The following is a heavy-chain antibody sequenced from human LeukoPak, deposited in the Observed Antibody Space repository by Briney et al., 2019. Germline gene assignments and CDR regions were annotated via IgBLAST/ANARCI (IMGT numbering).Heavy chain of an antibody. V-gene: IGHV3-30*02. CDR1: GFTFSSYG. CDR3: AKDLFYDRSGLPPGY. Sequence: GGSLRLSCAASGFTFSSYGMHWVRQAPGKGLEWVAFIRYDGSDKYYADSVKGRFTISRDNAKNTLYLQMNSLRDEDTAVFYCAKDLFYDRSGLPPGYWGQGTLVTVSS. J-gene: IGHJ4*02. CDR2: IRYDGSDK. D-gene: IGHD3-22*01.